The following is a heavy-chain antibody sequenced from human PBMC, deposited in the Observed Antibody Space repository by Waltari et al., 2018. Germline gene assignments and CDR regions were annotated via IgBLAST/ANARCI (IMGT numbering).Heavy chain of an antibody. J-gene: IGHJ3*02. V-gene: IGHV3-48*01. CDR2: ISHTSKTI. D-gene: IGHD3-3*01. CDR3: AKSSGFYLRSDTFDM. Sequence: EVQLMQSGGGLVQPGGSLTLSCTASGFAFSHSPMNWVRQAPGRGLEWLSYISHTSKTIYYADSVKGRLTVSRDNAKNSLYLQMNSLSAEDTAVYFCAKSSGFYLRSDTFDMWGQGTRVTVSS. CDR1: GFAFSHSP.